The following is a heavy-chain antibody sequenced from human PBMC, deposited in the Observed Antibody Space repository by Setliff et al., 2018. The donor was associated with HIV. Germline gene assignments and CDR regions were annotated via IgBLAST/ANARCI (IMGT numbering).Heavy chain of an antibody. V-gene: IGHV1-69*13. Sequence: VKVSCKASGYTFTSYYIHWVRQAPGQGLEWMGRIIPSFGATNYAQKFQGRITITADKSTDTAYMELSSLTSEDTAMYYCARDHYYDSSGYWGQGTLVTVSS. CDR3: ARDHYYDSSGY. J-gene: IGHJ4*02. CDR1: GYTFTSYY. CDR2: IIPSFGAT. D-gene: IGHD3-22*01.